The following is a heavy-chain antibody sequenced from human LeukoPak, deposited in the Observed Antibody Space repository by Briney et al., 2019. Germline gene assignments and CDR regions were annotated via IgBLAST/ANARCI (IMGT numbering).Heavy chain of an antibody. D-gene: IGHD3-16*01. CDR1: GFTFSSYG. CDR3: ARDDALGDNALDI. CDR2: LWYDGSNK. J-gene: IGHJ3*02. V-gene: IGHV3-33*01. Sequence: GGSLRLSCAASGFTFSSYGMHWVRQAPGKGLEWVAVLWYDGSNKYYTDSVKGRFTISRDNSKNTLYLQMNSLRAEDTAVYYCARDDALGDNALDIWGQGTMVTVSS.